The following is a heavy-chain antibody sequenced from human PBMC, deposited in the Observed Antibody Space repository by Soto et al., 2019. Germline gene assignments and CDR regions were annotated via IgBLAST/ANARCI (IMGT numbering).Heavy chain of an antibody. Sequence: SETLSLTCTVSGDSIRSYYWTWIRQPPGKGLELIGYFYYSGSTRYDPSLKSRVTISVDMSKNQFSLKLSSVIAADTAVYYCARAYGGFDNGLDVWGQGTAVTVSS. V-gene: IGHV4-59*01. CDR2: FYYSGST. J-gene: IGHJ6*02. CDR1: GDSIRSYY. CDR3: ARAYGGFDNGLDV. D-gene: IGHD5-12*01.